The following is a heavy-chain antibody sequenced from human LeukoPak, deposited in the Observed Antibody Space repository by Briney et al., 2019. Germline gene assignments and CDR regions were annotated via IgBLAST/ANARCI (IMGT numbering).Heavy chain of an antibody. J-gene: IGHJ4*02. CDR1: GFTFNSYY. CDR2: ISGSGDNT. V-gene: IGHV3-23*02. Sequence: GGSLTLSCAASGFTFNSYYMLWVRQAPGKGLVWVSGISGSGDNTYYGDSEKGRFTISRDNSKSTMYLKMNSLRVVDTCVYYCVKWTGSGMNWGQGTLVTVSS. CDR3: VKWTGSGMN. D-gene: IGHD3/OR15-3a*01.